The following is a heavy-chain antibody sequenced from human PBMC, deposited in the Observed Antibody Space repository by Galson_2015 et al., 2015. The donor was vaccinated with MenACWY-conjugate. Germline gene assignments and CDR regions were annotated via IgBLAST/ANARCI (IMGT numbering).Heavy chain of an antibody. CDR3: AKDAQWSFDI. Sequence: SLRLSCAASGFTFNNYGMHWVRQASGKGLEWVAVISYDGRKKYHADSVKGRFTISRDNSKNTLYLQMNSLRAEDTTVYSCAKDAQWSFDIWGQGTMVTVSS. J-gene: IGHJ3*02. V-gene: IGHV3-30*18. CDR1: GFTFNNYG. D-gene: IGHD6-19*01. CDR2: ISYDGRKK.